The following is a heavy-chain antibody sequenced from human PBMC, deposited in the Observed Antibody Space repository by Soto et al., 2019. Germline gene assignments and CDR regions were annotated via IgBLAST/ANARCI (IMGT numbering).Heavy chain of an antibody. D-gene: IGHD6-13*01. V-gene: IGHV3-30-3*01. CDR1: GFTFSSYA. J-gene: IGHJ6*02. CDR2: ISYDGSNK. Sequence: GGSLRLSCAASGFTFSSYAMHWVRQAPGKGLEWVAVISYDGSNKYYADSVKGRFTISRDNSKNTLYLQMNSLRAEDTAVYYCSGIAAAGTAPDYYYYYGMDVWGQGTTVTVSS. CDR3: SGIAAAGTAPDYYYYYGMDV.